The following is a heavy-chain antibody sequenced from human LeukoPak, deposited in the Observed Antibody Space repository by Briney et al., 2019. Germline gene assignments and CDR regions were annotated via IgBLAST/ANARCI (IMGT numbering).Heavy chain of an antibody. CDR3: AGRPYYSDSSACDY. CDR1: GGSVSTYY. Sequence: SETLSLTCTVSGGSVSTYYWSWIRQPPGKGLEWIGYIYYSGSTNYNPSLKSRVTMSVDTSKNQFSLKLSSVTAADTAVYYCAGRPYYSDSSACDYWGQGTLVTVSS. V-gene: IGHV4-59*02. D-gene: IGHD3-22*01. CDR2: IYYSGST. J-gene: IGHJ4*02.